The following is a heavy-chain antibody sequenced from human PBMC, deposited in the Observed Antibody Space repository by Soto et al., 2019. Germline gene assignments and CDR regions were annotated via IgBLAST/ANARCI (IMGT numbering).Heavy chain of an antibody. CDR3: ARDGLRFLEWLFDY. V-gene: IGHV3-7*01. CDR1: GFTFSSYW. Sequence: PGGSLRLSCAASGFTFSSYWMSWVRQAPGKGLEWVANIKQDGSEKYYVDSVKGRFTISRDNAKDSLYLQMNSLRAEDTAVYYCARDGLRFLEWLFDYWGQGTLVTVSS. J-gene: IGHJ4*02. CDR2: IKQDGSEK. D-gene: IGHD3-3*01.